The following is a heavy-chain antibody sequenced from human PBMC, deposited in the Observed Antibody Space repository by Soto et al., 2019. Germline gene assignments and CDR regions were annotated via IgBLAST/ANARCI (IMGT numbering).Heavy chain of an antibody. D-gene: IGHD4-17*01. Sequence: SETLSLTCTVSGGSINSGDYSWTWIRQPPGKGLEWIGYIYHTGTTYYDMSLKSRVTISVDRSKNQFSLKLSSVTAADTAVYYCARAPRLRLDYWGQGTLVTVSS. CDR3: ARAPRLRLDY. J-gene: IGHJ4*02. CDR2: IYHTGTT. CDR1: GGSINSGDYS. V-gene: IGHV4-30-2*01.